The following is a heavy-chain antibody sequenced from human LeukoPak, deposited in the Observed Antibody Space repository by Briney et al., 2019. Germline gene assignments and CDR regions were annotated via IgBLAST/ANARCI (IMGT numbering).Heavy chain of an antibody. V-gene: IGHV4-59*12. CDR2: IYYSGST. CDR1: AGSTRGYF. Sequence: SETLSLTCNVSAGSTRGYFWSWIRQPPGKGLEWIGYIYYSGSTKYNPSLKSRVTISVDRSKNQFSLKLSSVTAADTAVYYCARDPYSSSSGEAFDIWGQGTMVTVSS. J-gene: IGHJ3*02. CDR3: ARDPYSSSSGEAFDI. D-gene: IGHD6-6*01.